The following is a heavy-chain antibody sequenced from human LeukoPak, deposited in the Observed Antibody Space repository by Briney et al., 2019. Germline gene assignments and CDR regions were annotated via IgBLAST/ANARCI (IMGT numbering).Heavy chain of an antibody. CDR1: GFTFSSYA. D-gene: IGHD6-13*01. J-gene: IGHJ4*02. V-gene: IGHV3-30-3*01. CDR2: ISYDGSNK. Sequence: PGGSLRLSCAVSGFTFSSYAMHWVRQAPGKGLEWVAVISYDGSNKYYADSVKGRFTISRDNSKNTLYLQMNSLRAEDTAVYYCARDRGYSSYYFDYWGQGTLVTVSS. CDR3: ARDRGYSSYYFDY.